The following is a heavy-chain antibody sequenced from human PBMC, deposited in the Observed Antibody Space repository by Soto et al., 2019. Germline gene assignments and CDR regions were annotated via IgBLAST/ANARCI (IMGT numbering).Heavy chain of an antibody. CDR1: GYSFTSYW. CDR2: IYPGDSDT. D-gene: IGHD6-6*01. Sequence: PGESLKISCKGSGYSFTSYWIGWVRQMPGKGLEWMGIIYPGDSDTRYSPSFQGQVTISADKSISTAYLQWSSLKASDTAMYYCARHIRNSSSSARLGYYYYYYMDVWGKGATVTVSS. V-gene: IGHV5-51*01. CDR3: ARHIRNSSSSARLGYYYYYYMDV. J-gene: IGHJ6*03.